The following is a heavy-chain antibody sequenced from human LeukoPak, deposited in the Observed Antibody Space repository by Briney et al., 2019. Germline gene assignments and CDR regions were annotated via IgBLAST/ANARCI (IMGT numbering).Heavy chain of an antibody. J-gene: IGHJ4*02. CDR1: GASISSYY. CDR2: IYYSGST. CDR3: ARHVESSGFLGAYYFDY. Sequence: PSETLSLTCTVSGASISSYYWSWIRQPPGKGLEWIGYIYYSGSTNYNPSLKSRVTISVDTSKNQFSLKLSSVIAADTVVYYCARHVESSGFLGAYYFDYWGQGVLVTVSS. D-gene: IGHD3-22*01. V-gene: IGHV4-59*08.